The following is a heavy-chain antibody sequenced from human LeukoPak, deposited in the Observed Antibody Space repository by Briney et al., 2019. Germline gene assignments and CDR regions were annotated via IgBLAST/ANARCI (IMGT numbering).Heavy chain of an antibody. Sequence: SETLSLTCAVYGGSFSGYYWSWIRQPPGKGLEWIGEINNSGSTNYNPSLKSRVTISVDTSKNQFSLKLSSVTAADTAVYYCARGRSSSRWGQGTLVTVSS. CDR1: GGSFSGYY. CDR3: ARGRSSSR. J-gene: IGHJ4*02. D-gene: IGHD6-13*01. V-gene: IGHV4-34*01. CDR2: INNSGST.